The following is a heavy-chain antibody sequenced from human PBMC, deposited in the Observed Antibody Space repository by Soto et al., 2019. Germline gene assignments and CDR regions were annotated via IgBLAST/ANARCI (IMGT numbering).Heavy chain of an antibody. CDR3: AREYTETVDGPTPFYFDY. J-gene: IGHJ4*02. CDR2: TYITGDT. D-gene: IGHD6-19*01. CDR1: GDSISTYY. V-gene: IGHV4-4*07. Sequence: SETLSLTCSVSGDSISTYYWSWIRQSAGKGLEWIGRTYITGDTNYNPSLKSRVTMSLDTSKNQLSLKLSSVTAADTAVYYCAREYTETVDGPTPFYFDYWGQGTPVTVSS.